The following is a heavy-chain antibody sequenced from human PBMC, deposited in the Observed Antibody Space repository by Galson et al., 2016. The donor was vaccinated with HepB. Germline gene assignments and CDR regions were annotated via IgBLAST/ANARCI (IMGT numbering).Heavy chain of an antibody. V-gene: IGHV3-48*02. CDR3: ARRHSNHFDY. CDR1: GFVFSDYS. CDR2: ISGGNDAL. Sequence: SLRLSCAASGFVFSDYSMNWVRQGPGKGLEWISYISGGNDALFYAESVQGRFIISRDNAKNSVYLHMSNMRDEDTAVYYRARRHSNHFDYWGQGTLVAVSS. J-gene: IGHJ4*02.